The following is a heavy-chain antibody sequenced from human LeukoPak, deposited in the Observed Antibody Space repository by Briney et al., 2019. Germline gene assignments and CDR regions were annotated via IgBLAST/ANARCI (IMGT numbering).Heavy chain of an antibody. CDR2: ISYDGSNK. CDR3: ARDPGGWGGGFDI. D-gene: IGHD3-16*01. V-gene: IGHV3-30*01. Sequence: PGGSLRLSCAASGFTFSSYAMHWVRQAPGKGLEWVAVISYDGSNKYYADSVKGRFTISRDNSKNTLYLQMNSLRAEDTAVYYWARDPGGWGGGFDIWGQGTMVTVSS. J-gene: IGHJ3*02. CDR1: GFTFSSYA.